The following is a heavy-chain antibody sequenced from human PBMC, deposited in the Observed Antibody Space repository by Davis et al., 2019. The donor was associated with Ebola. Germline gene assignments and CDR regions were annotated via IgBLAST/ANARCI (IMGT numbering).Heavy chain of an antibody. J-gene: IGHJ6*04. CDR1: GDSVSTAG. CDR2: TYYKSKWYN. V-gene: IGHV6-1*01. CDR3: ARGWLRVGMDV. Sequence: HSQTLSLTCAISGDSVSTAGWNWIRQSPSRGLEWLGRTYYKSKWYNDYAASVKSRITINPDTSKNQFSLQLNSVTPEDTAVYYCARGWLRVGMDVWGEGTTVTVSS. D-gene: IGHD5-18*01.